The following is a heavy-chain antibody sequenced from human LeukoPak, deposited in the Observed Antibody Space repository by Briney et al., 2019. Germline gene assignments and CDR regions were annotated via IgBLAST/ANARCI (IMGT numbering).Heavy chain of an antibody. CDR3: ARDTDYLGTY. Sequence: GGSLGLSCAASGFTVSSNYMGWVRQAPGKGLEWVSVIYSGGSTYYADSVKGRFTISRDNSKNTLYLQMNSLRAEDTAVYYCARDTDYLGTYWGQGTLVTVSS. V-gene: IGHV3-53*01. CDR2: IYSGGST. CDR1: GFTVSSNY. D-gene: IGHD4-11*01. J-gene: IGHJ4*02.